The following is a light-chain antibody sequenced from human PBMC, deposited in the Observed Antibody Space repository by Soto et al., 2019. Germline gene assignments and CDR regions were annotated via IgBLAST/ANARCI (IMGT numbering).Light chain of an antibody. Sequence: DIQMTQSPSSLSASVGDRVTITCRASQDIRNDLGWYQHKPGTAPKRLIYAASTLQSGVPSRFSGSGSGTEFILTISSLQPEDFAAYYCLQHNTYPLTFGQGTKVEIK. CDR3: LQHNTYPLT. CDR2: AAS. V-gene: IGKV1-17*01. CDR1: QDIRND. J-gene: IGKJ1*01.